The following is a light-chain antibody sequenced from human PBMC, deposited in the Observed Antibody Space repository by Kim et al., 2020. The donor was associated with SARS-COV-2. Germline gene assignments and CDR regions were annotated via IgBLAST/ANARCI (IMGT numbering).Light chain of an antibody. CDR1: KLGDKY. CDR2: QDT. CDR3: QTWDNRNYV. J-gene: IGLJ1*01. Sequence: SYELTQPPSVSVSPGQTASISCFGDKLGDKYVCWYQQKPVQSPVLVISQDTKRPSGIPERFSGSNSGNAATLTISGTQPMDEADYYCQTWDNRNYVFGT. V-gene: IGLV3-1*01.